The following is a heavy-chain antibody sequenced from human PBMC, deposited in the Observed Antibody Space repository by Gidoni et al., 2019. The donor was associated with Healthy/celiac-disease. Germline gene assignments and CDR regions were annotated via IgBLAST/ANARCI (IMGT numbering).Heavy chain of an antibody. Sequence: QVPLQESGPRLEKLSKTPSLTCTVHGGSTSRGRSYCNRIRQHPGKGREWSGYVSYSGSTYYNPALKSRVTISVDTSKNQFSLTLSSVTAADTAVYSCARTQRERYCSGGSCYRQKVNWFDPWGQGTLVTVSS. D-gene: IGHD2-15*01. J-gene: IGHJ5*02. CDR3: ARTQRERYCSGGSCYRQKVNWFDP. V-gene: IGHV4-31*03. CDR1: GGSTSRGRSY. CDR2: VSYSGST.